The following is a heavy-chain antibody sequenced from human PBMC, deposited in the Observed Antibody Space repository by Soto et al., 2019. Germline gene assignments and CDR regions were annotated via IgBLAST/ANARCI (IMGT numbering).Heavy chain of an antibody. CDR3: TNYFDSSGYYYPFDY. CDR2: ISGSGGST. V-gene: IGHV3-23*01. J-gene: IGHJ4*02. CDR1: GFTFSSYC. D-gene: IGHD3-22*01. Sequence: GGSMRLSCAASGFTFSSYCRSWVRQAPGKGLEWVSGISGSGGSTYYVDSVKGRFTISRDNSKSTLYLQMNSLRAEDTALYYCTNYFDSSGYYYPFDYWGQGTLVTVSS.